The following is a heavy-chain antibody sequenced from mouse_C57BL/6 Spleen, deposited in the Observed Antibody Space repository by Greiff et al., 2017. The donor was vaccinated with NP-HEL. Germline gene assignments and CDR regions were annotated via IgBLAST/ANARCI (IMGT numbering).Heavy chain of an antibody. Sequence: QVQLQQSGAELVKPGASVKMSCKASGYTFTSYWITWVKQRPGQGLEWIGVIYPGSGSTNYNEKFKSKATLTVDTSSSTAYMQRSSLTSEDSAVYYCARSGSYYGSPHWYFDVWGTGTTVTVSS. CDR3: ARSGSYYGSPHWYFDV. CDR2: IYPGSGST. D-gene: IGHD2-10*01. CDR1: GYTFTSYW. J-gene: IGHJ1*03. V-gene: IGHV1-55*01.